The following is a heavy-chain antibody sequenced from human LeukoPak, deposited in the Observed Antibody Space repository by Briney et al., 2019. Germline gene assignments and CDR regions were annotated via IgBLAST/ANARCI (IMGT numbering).Heavy chain of an antibody. CDR3: ARGPSGWGSLDS. Sequence: PGGSLRLSCAASGFTFSSYWMHWVRQAPGKGLVWVSRINGDGSGTNYADSVKGRFTISRDNAKNTLYLQVKSLRAEDTAVYYCARGPSGWGSLDSWGQGTLVTVSS. CDR1: GFTFSSYW. CDR2: INGDGSGT. J-gene: IGHJ4*02. D-gene: IGHD7-27*01. V-gene: IGHV3-74*01.